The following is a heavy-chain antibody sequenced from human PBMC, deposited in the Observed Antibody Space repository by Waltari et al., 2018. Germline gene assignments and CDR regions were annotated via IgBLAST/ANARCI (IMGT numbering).Heavy chain of an antibody. J-gene: IGHJ4*02. CDR2: FRGDGGDS. CDR3: ATDLILGSGSLGY. CDR1: GFIFSSHW. Sequence: EVQLVESGGGLVQPGGSLRLSCAASGFIFSSHWMHWVRQPPGKGLVCVSRFRGDGGDSTYADSVKGRFTISRDNAKNTLYLQMNSLRAEDTAIYYCATDLILGSGSLGYWGQGTLVTVSS. V-gene: IGHV3-74*03. D-gene: IGHD1-26*01.